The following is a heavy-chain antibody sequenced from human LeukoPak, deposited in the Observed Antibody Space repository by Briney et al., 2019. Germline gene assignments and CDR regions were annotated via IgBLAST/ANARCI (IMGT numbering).Heavy chain of an antibody. V-gene: IGHV3-48*04. CDR1: GFTFSSYS. CDR2: ISSSSSTI. CDR3: AKDGGSDYYYVSGSRGGHFDY. D-gene: IGHD3-10*01. Sequence: PGGSLRLSCAASGFTFSSYSMNWVRQAPGKGLEWVSYISSSSSTIYYADSVKGRFTISRDNAKNSLYLQMNSLRAEDTAVYYCAKDGGSDYYYVSGSRGGHFDYWGQGTLVTVSS. J-gene: IGHJ4*02.